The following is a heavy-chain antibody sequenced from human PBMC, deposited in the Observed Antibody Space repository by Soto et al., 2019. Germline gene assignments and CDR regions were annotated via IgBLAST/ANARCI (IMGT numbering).Heavy chain of an antibody. Sequence: RSLRLSCAAPGFTFSSHSINWVRQAPVMGLEWVSAISGSGVRTYYADSVKGRFTISRDNSKNTLYLQMNSLRDEDTAVYYCARSSNLNVRRFDYWGQG. CDR2: ISGSGVRT. D-gene: IGHD4-4*01. CDR3: ARSSNLNVRRFDY. V-gene: IGHV3-23*01. J-gene: IGHJ4*02. CDR1: GFTFSSHS.